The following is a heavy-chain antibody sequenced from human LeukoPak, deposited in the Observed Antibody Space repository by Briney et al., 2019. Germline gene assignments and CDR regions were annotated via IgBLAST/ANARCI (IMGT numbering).Heavy chain of an antibody. CDR2: IYYSGST. J-gene: IGHJ3*02. D-gene: IGHD1-1*01. Sequence: SETLSLTCTVSGGSISSSSYYWGWIRQPPGKGLEWIGSIYYSGSTYYNPSLKSRVTISVDTSKNQFSLKLSSVTAADTAVYYCARRWRGNWNDAQAFDIWGQGTMVTVSS. CDR3: ARRWRGNWNDAQAFDI. V-gene: IGHV4-39*07. CDR1: GGSISSSSYY.